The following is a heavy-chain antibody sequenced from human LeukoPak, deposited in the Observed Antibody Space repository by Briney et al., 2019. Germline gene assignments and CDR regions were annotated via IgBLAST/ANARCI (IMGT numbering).Heavy chain of an antibody. D-gene: IGHD6-19*01. CDR2: ISYDGKVK. V-gene: IGHV3-30*18. J-gene: IGHJ4*02. CDR3: AKEIHPRSSNGWPFDY. Sequence: GGSLRLSCAASGFTFSTYGMQWVRQAPGKGLEWVAVISYDGKVKHYTDSVKGRFTISRDNSRNTLYLQMNSLGTEDTALYYCAKEIHPRSSNGWPFDYWGQGTLVTVSS. CDR1: GFTFSTYG.